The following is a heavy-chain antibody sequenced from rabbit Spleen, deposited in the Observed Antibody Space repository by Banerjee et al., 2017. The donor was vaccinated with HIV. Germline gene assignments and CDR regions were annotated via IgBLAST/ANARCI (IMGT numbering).Heavy chain of an antibody. CDR2: IDISDGDT. CDR3: ARDLVAVIGWNFNL. V-gene: IGHV1S40*01. D-gene: IGHD1-1*01. Sequence: QSLEESGGDLVKPGGTLTLTCTVSGFSFSSNWICWVRQAPGKGLEWIACIDISDGDTDYANWPKGRFTISKASSTTVTLQMTSLTAADTATYFCARDLVAVIGWNFNLWGPGTLVTVS. CDR1: GFSFSSNW. J-gene: IGHJ4*01.